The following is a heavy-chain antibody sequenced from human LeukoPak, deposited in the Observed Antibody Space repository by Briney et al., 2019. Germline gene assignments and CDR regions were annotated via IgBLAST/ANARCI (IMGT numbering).Heavy chain of an antibody. CDR1: GGSISSGGYY. CDR3: ARGAREYYYDSSGLGYFDY. Sequence: PSQTLSLTCTVSGGSISSGGYYWSWIRQPPGKGPEWIGYIYHSGSTYYNPSLKSRVTISVDRSKNQFSLKLSSVTAADTAVYYCARGAREYYYDSSGLGYFDYWGQGTLVTVSS. CDR2: IYHSGST. V-gene: IGHV4-30-2*01. J-gene: IGHJ4*02. D-gene: IGHD3-22*01.